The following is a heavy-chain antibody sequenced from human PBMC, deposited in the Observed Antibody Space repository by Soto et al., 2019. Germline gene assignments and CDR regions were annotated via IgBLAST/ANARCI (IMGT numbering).Heavy chain of an antibody. CDR3: ARGPNDYIWGSYRYRAFDI. V-gene: IGHV4-34*01. Sequence: QVQLQQWGAGLLKPSETLSLTCAVYGGSFSGYYWSWIRQPPGKGLEWIGEINHSGSTNYNPSLKSRVTISVDTSKNQFSLKRSSVTAADTAVYYCARGPNDYIWGSYRYRAFDIWGQGTMVTVSS. CDR1: GGSFSGYY. D-gene: IGHD3-16*02. CDR2: INHSGST. J-gene: IGHJ3*02.